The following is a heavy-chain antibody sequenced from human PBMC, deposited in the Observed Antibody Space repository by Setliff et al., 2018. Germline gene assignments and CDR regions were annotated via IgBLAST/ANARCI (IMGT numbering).Heavy chain of an antibody. CDR3: ARDLGHGGDSDY. CDR1: GYSISSDYY. Sequence: SETLSLTCAVSGYSISSDYYWGWIRQPPGKGLEWVGNIGHTGSINYNPSLKSRLTISRDTSKNQVSLKLNSVTATDTAVYYCARDLGHGGDSDYWGQGILVTVSS. CDR2: IGHTGSI. J-gene: IGHJ4*02. D-gene: IGHD2-21*02. V-gene: IGHV4-38-2*02.